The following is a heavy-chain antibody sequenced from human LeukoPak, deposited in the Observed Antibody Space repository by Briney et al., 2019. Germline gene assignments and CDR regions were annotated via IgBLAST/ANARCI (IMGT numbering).Heavy chain of an antibody. J-gene: IGHJ4*02. V-gene: IGHV3-21*01. Sequence: GRSLRLSCAASGFTFSSYSMNWVRQAPGKGLEWVSSISSSSSYIYYADSVKGRFTISRDNAKNSLYLQMNSLRAEDTAVYYCARAETSGDYPFDYWGQGTLVTVSS. D-gene: IGHD4-17*01. CDR3: ARAETSGDYPFDY. CDR1: GFTFSSYS. CDR2: ISSSSSYI.